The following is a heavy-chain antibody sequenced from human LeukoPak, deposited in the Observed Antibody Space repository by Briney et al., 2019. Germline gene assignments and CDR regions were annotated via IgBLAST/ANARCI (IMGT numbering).Heavy chain of an antibody. CDR2: IKQDGSGK. Sequence: GGSLRLSCAASGFTFSSYWVSWVRQAPGKGLEWVANIKQDGSGKYYVDSVRGRFSISRDNAKNSLYLELNSLRAEDTGVYFCARDRGWQQFDYWGHGTLVTVSS. CDR3: ARDRGWQQFDY. J-gene: IGHJ4*01. CDR1: GFTFSSYW. V-gene: IGHV3-7*01. D-gene: IGHD5-24*01.